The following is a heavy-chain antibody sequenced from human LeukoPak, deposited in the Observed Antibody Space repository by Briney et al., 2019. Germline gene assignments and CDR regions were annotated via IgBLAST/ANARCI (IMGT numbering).Heavy chain of an antibody. Sequence: SETLSLTCTVSGVSVTSTNYYWSWIRQPPGEGLQWIGYVSYTGIPTYNPSLKSRVTISLDTSKSQFSLQLSSVTAADTAVYYCATQQWIGTFHYWGQGALVTVSS. CDR1: GVSVTSTNYY. CDR2: VSYTGIP. V-gene: IGHV4-61*01. CDR3: ATQQWIGTFHY. J-gene: IGHJ4*02. D-gene: IGHD3-10*01.